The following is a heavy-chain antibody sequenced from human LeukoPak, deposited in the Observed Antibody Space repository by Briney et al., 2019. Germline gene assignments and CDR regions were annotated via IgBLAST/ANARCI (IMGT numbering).Heavy chain of an antibody. CDR3: ARVDRGYYSSGSYVY. D-gene: IGHD3-10*01. Sequence: GGSLRLSCAASGFTFSSYWMSWVRQAPGKGLEWVANIKQDGGEKYYVDSVKGRFTISRDNAKNSVYLQMNSLRVEDTAVYYCARVDRGYYSSGSYVYWGQGTLVTVSS. CDR2: IKQDGGEK. CDR1: GFTFSSYW. V-gene: IGHV3-7*01. J-gene: IGHJ4*02.